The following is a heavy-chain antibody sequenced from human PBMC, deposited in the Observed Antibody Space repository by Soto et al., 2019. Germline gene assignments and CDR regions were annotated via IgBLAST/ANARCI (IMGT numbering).Heavy chain of an antibody. CDR3: ARGVGYSYGYGVHY. CDR1: GGSFSGYY. Sequence: QVQLQQWGAGLLKPSETLSLTCAVYGGSFSGYYWSWIRQPPGKGLEWIGEINHSGSTNYNPSLRSRVTISVDTSKNQFSLKLSSVTAADTAVYYCARGVGYSYGYGVHYWGQGTLVTVSS. J-gene: IGHJ4*02. V-gene: IGHV4-34*01. CDR2: INHSGST. D-gene: IGHD5-18*01.